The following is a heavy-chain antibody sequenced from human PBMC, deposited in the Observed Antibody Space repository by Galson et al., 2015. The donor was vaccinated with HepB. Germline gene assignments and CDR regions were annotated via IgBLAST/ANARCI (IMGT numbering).Heavy chain of an antibody. J-gene: IGHJ4*02. V-gene: IGHV4-39*01. D-gene: IGHD3-22*01. CDR3: ARQVRNSYDSSGYYLFDY. Sequence: PSLKSRLSISVDTSKNQFSLKLSSMTAADTAVYYCARQVRNSYDSSGYYLFDYWGQGSLVTVSS.